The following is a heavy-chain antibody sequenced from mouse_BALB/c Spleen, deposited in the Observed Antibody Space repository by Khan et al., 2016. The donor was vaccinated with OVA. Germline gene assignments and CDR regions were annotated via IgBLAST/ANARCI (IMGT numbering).Heavy chain of an antibody. D-gene: IGHD1-1*01. CDR3: AKKKYYGYAMDY. J-gene: IGHJ4*01. Sequence: EVQLQESGPGLVKPSQSLSLTCTVTGYSITSGYAWNWIRQFPGNKLEWMGYISYSGSTSYNPSLRSRISITRDTSKNQFFLQLNSVTTEDAATYYYAKKKYYGYAMDYWGQGTSVTVSS. V-gene: IGHV3-2*02. CDR1: GYSITSGYA. CDR2: ISYSGST.